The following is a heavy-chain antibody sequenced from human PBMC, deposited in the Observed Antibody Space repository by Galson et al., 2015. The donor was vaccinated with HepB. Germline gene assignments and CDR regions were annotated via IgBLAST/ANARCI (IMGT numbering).Heavy chain of an antibody. V-gene: IGHV3-21*01. Sequence: SLRLTCAASGFTFSSYSMNWVRQAPGKGLEWVSSISSSSYIYYADSVKGRFTISRDNAKNSLYLQMNSLRAEDTAVYYCARDDVVGSSSPVTYWGQGTLVTVSS. D-gene: IGHD6-13*01. CDR1: GFTFSSYS. J-gene: IGHJ4*02. CDR2: ISSSSYI. CDR3: ARDDVVGSSSPVTY.